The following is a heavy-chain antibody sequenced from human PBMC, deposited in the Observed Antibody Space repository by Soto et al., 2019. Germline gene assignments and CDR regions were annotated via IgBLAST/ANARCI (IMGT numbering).Heavy chain of an antibody. CDR3: AKGPLYGDYVSG. V-gene: IGHV3-23*01. D-gene: IGHD4-17*01. CDR2: ISGRGGST. CDR1: GFTFSSYA. Sequence: EVPLLESGGGLVQPGGSLRLSCAASGFTFSSYAMSWVRQAPGKGLEWVSGISGRGGSTYYADSVKGRFTISRDNSKNTLYLQMNSLRAEDTAVYYCAKGPLYGDYVSGWGQGTLVTVSS. J-gene: IGHJ4*02.